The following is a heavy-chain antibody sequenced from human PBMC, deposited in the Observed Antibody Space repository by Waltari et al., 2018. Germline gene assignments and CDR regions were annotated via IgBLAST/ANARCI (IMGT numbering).Heavy chain of an antibody. V-gene: IGHV4-34*01. Sequence: QVQLQQWGAGLLKPSETLSLTCAVYGGSFSGYYWSWIRQPPGKGLEWIGEINHSGRTNYTPSLKSRVTISVDTSKNQFSLKLSSVTAADTAVYYCARDNRAHCTGGVCYPRFSYYGMDVWGQGTTVTVSS. J-gene: IGHJ6*02. CDR3: ARDNRAHCTGGVCYPRFSYYGMDV. CDR1: GGSFSGYY. D-gene: IGHD2-8*02. CDR2: INHSGRT.